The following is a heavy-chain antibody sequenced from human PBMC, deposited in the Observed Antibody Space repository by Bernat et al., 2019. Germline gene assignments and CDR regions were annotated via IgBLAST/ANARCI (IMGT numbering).Heavy chain of an antibody. D-gene: IGHD3-10*01. J-gene: IGHJ5*02. CDR2: IYYSGST. V-gene: IGHV4-39*01. Sequence: QLQLQESGPGLVKPSETLSLTCTVSGGSISSSSYYWGWIRHPPGNGLVWIGSIYYSGSTYYNPSLKSRVTISVDTSKNQFSLKLSSVTAADAAVYYCARLATMVRGVIMWWFDPWGQGTLVTVYS. CDR3: ARLATMVRGVIMWWFDP. CDR1: GGSISSSSYY.